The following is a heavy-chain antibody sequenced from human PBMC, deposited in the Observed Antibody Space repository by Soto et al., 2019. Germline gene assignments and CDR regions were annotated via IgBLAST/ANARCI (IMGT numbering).Heavy chain of an antibody. CDR2: INPNSGGT. J-gene: IGHJ6*02. CDR3: ARSPLYYDFWSGYQSSYYYGMDV. V-gene: IGHV1-2*04. CDR1: GYTFTGYY. D-gene: IGHD3-3*01. Sequence: ASVKVSCKASGYTFTGYYMHWVRQAPGQGLEWMGWINPNSGGTNYAQKFQGWVTMTRDASISTAYMELSRLRSDDTAVYYCARSPLYYDFWSGYQSSYYYGMDVWGQGTTVTVSS.